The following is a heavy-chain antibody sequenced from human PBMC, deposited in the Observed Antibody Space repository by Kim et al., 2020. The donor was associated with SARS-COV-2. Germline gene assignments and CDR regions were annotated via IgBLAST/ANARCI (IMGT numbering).Heavy chain of an antibody. CDR1: GFTFSSYA. Sequence: GGSLRLSCAASGFTFSSYAMSWVRQAPGKGLEWVSAISGSGGSTYYADSVKGRFTISRDNSKNTLYLQMNSLRAEDTAVYYCAKDPLWFGESIPDPWGQGTLVTVSS. D-gene: IGHD3-10*01. V-gene: IGHV3-23*01. CDR2: ISGSGGST. J-gene: IGHJ5*02. CDR3: AKDPLWFGESIPDP.